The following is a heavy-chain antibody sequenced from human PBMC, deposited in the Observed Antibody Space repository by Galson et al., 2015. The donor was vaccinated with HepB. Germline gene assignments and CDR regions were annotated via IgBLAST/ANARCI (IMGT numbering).Heavy chain of an antibody. D-gene: IGHD1-26*01. J-gene: IGHJ5*02. CDR1: GGTFSSYA. V-gene: IGHV1-24*01. CDR2: FDPEDGET. Sequence: SVKVSCKASGGTFSSYAISWVRQAPGQGLEWMGGFDPEDGETIYAQKFQGRVTMTEDTSTDTAYMELSSLRSEDTAVYYCATDGPSGSYYRWFDPWGQGTLVTVSS. CDR3: ATDGPSGSYYRWFDP.